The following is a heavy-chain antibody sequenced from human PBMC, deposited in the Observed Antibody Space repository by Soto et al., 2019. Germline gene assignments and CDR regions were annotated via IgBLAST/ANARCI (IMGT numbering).Heavy chain of an antibody. Sequence: GGSLRLSCAASGFSFSSYAMHWFRQAPGKGLEWVAVISYDGSNKYYADSVKGRFTISRDNSKNTLYLQMNSLRAEDTAVYYCARDQVGGYYSEGYYYGMDVWGQGTTVTVSS. CDR2: ISYDGSNK. CDR3: ARDQVGGYYSEGYYYGMDV. D-gene: IGHD3-3*01. CDR1: GFSFSSYA. J-gene: IGHJ6*02. V-gene: IGHV3-30-3*01.